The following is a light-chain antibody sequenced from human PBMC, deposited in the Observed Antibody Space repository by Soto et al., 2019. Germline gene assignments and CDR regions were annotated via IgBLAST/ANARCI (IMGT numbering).Light chain of an antibody. Sequence: QSALTQPPSASGSPGQSVTISCTGTSSDVGGYNYVSWYQRHPGKAPKLIIYEVSKRPSGVPDRFSGSKSGNTASLTVSGLQAEDEADYYCSSYAGSNNFVVFGGGIKLTVL. CDR1: SSDVGGYNY. CDR2: EVS. V-gene: IGLV2-8*01. CDR3: SSYAGSNNFVV. J-gene: IGLJ2*01.